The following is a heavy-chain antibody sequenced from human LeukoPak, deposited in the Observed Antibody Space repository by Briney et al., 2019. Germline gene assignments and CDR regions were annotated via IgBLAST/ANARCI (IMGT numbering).Heavy chain of an antibody. V-gene: IGHV3-30-3*01. D-gene: IGHD4-17*01. CDR3: ARDFREDGDYVFDY. J-gene: IGHJ4*02. CDR2: ISYDGSNK. Sequence: GRSLLLSCAAAGFTFSSYAMHWVRQAPGKGLEWVAVISYDGSNKYYADSVKGRFTISRDNSKNTLYLQMNSLRAEDTAVYYCARDFREDGDYVFDYWGQGTLVTVSS. CDR1: GFTFSSYA.